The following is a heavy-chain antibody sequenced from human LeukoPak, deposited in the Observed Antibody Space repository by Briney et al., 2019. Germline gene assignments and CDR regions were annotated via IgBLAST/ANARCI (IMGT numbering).Heavy chain of an antibody. CDR1: GFTFSSYS. CDR3: AMMAAAGKEGVDY. D-gene: IGHD6-13*01. CDR2: ISSSSSTI. J-gene: IGHJ4*02. V-gene: IGHV3-48*01. Sequence: PGGSLRLSCAASGFTFSSYSMNWVRQAPGKGLEWVSYISSSSSTIYYADSVKGRFTISRDNAKSSLYLQMNSLRAEDTAVYYCAMMAAAGKEGVDYWGQGTLVTVSS.